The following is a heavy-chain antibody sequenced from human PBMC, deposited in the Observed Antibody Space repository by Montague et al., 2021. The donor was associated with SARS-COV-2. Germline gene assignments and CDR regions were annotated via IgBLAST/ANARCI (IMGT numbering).Heavy chain of an antibody. Sequence: SETLSLTCAVYGGSFSGYYWTWIRQSHGTGLEWIAEINHSGSTNYNFDPSLRSRVTISVDTSKSQFSLTLTSVTAADTGVYYCARWDPQTLTLIGLRGKSASDYWGQGTLVTVSS. V-gene: IGHV4-34*01. CDR3: ARWDPQTLTLIGLRGKSASDY. CDR1: GGSFSGYY. J-gene: IGHJ4*02. D-gene: IGHD4-23*01. CDR2: INHSGST.